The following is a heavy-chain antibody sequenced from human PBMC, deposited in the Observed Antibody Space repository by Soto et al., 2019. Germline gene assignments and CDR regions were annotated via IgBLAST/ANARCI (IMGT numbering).Heavy chain of an antibody. D-gene: IGHD3-22*01. CDR3: ARDSSGYYPYYFDY. J-gene: IGHJ4*02. Sequence: QPPGKGLEWIGSIYYSGSTYYNPSLKSRVTISVDTSKNQFSLKLSSVTAADTAVYYCARDSSGYYPYYFDYWGQGTLVTVSA. V-gene: IGHV4-39*02. CDR2: IYYSGST.